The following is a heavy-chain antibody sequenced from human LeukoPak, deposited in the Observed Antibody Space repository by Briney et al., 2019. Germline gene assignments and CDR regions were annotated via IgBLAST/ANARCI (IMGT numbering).Heavy chain of an antibody. D-gene: IGHD3-3*01. V-gene: IGHV3-7*01. CDR3: ASNQYHDFWSVYQKYYFDY. J-gene: IGHJ4*02. Sequence: GGSLRLSCAASGFTFSRYWMSWVRQAPGKGLEWVANIKQDGSEKYYVDSVKGRFTISRDNAKNSLYLQMNSLRAEDTAVYYCASNQYHDFWSVYQKYYFDYWGQGTLVTVSS. CDR1: GFTFSRYW. CDR2: IKQDGSEK.